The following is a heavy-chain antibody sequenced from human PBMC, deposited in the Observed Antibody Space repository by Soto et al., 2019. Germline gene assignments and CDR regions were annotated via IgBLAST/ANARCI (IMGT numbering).Heavy chain of an antibody. D-gene: IGHD2-2*01. J-gene: IGHJ4*02. CDR3: ARGSAMMVAVERDAPDKDYLDY. Sequence: SETLSLTCAVYVGSLSGYYWSWLRQPPGKGLEWIGEIHHSGNTNYNPSLKSRVTISVDTSKNQFSLKLTSVTAADTAVYFCARGSAMMVAVERDAPDKDYLDYWGQGSLVTVSS. CDR1: VGSLSGYY. V-gene: IGHV4-34*01. CDR2: IHHSGNT.